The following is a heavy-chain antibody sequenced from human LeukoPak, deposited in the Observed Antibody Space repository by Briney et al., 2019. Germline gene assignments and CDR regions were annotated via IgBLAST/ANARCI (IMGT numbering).Heavy chain of an antibody. CDR3: ARRQDTAMVAFDY. CDR2: IYYSGST. J-gene: IGHJ4*02. Sequence: NSSETLSLTCTVSGGSISSSSYYWGWIRLPPGKGLEWIGSIYYSGSTYYNPSLKSRVTISVDTSKNQFSLKLSSVTAADTAVYYCARRQDTAMVAFDYWGQGTLVTVSS. V-gene: IGHV4-39*01. CDR1: GGSISSSSYY. D-gene: IGHD5-18*01.